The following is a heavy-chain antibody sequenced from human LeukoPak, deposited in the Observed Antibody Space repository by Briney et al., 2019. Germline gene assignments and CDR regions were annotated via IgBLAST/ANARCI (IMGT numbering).Heavy chain of an antibody. V-gene: IGHV4-4*02. J-gene: IGHJ4*02. CDR1: GGSISSSNW. CDR3: ARESPTYGSVFDY. D-gene: IGHD3-10*01. Sequence: SGTLSLTCAVSGGSISSSNWWSWVRQPPGKGLEWIGEIYHSGSTNYNPSLKSRVTISVDKSKNQFSLKLSSVTAADTAVYYCARESPTYGSVFDYWGQGTLVTVSS. CDR2: IYHSGST.